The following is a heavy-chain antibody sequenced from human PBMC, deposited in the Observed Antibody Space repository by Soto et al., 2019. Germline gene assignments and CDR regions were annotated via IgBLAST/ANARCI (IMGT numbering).Heavy chain of an antibody. CDR3: ARDLGLYNWNPDFDY. D-gene: IGHD1-20*01. J-gene: IGHJ4*02. CDR1: GYTFTSYG. V-gene: IGHV1-18*01. CDR2: ISAYNGNT. Sequence: QVQLVQSGAEVKKPGASVKVSCKASGYTFTSYGISWVRQAPGQGLEWMGWISAYNGNTNYAQKLQGRVTMTTDTSTSTADMELRSLRSDDTAVYYCARDLGLYNWNPDFDYWGQGTLVTVSS.